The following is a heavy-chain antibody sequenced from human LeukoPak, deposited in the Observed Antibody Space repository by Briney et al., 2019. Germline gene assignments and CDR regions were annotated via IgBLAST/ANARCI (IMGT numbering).Heavy chain of an antibody. V-gene: IGHV3-9*01. CDR3: AKHMRATNTYSFFGLDV. CDR2: ISWNGGGT. CDR1: GFTFKDYG. D-gene: IGHD1-26*01. Sequence: GRPLRLSCAATGFTFKDYGMHWVRQPPGKGLEWVSSISWNGGGTDYADSVKGRFTISRDNAKNSLYLQLSSLRPEDTALYYCAKHMRATNTYSFFGLDVWGQGTTVTVSS. J-gene: IGHJ6*02.